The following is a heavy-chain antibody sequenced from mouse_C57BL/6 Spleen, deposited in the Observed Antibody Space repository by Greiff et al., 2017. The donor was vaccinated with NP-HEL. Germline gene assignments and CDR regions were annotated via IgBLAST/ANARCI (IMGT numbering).Heavy chain of an antibody. Sequence: QVQLQQPGAELVKPGASVKVFCKASGYTFTSYWMHWVKQRPGQGLDWIGRIHPSDSDTNYNQKFKGKATLTVDKSSSTAYMQLSSLTSWDSAVYYCAILNYFDDWGQGTTLTVSS. J-gene: IGHJ2*01. CDR1: GYTFTSYW. CDR2: IHPSDSDT. CDR3: AILNYFDD. V-gene: IGHV1-74*01.